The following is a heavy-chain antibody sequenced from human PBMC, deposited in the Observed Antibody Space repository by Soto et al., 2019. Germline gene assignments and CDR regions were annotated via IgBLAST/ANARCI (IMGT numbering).Heavy chain of an antibody. CDR2: IKADGSDK. V-gene: IGHV3-7*03. J-gene: IGHJ5*02. CDR1: GFMFSNYW. D-gene: IGHD4-17*01. CDR3: GRFSGYGDGVNP. Sequence: EVYLVESGGGLVQPGGSLRRSCEASGFMFSNYWMNWVRQAPGKGLQWVANIKADGSDKSYVDSVKGRFSISRDNAKKARYLQMNSMSFDDRAVYYCGRFSGYGDGVNPWDQETLLIESS.